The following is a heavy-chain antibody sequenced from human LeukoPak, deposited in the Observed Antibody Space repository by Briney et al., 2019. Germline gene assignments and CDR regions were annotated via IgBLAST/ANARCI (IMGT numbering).Heavy chain of an antibody. CDR1: GYTFTGYY. J-gene: IGHJ5*02. Sequence: ASVKVSCKASGYTFTGYYMHWVRQAPGQGLEWMGWINPNSGGTNYAQKFQGRVTMTRDTSISTAYMELSRLRSDDTAVYYCARVRLYCSSISCTGYNWFDPWGQGTLVTVSS. D-gene: IGHD2-2*01. CDR2: INPNSGGT. CDR3: ARVRLYCSSISCTGYNWFDP. V-gene: IGHV1-2*02.